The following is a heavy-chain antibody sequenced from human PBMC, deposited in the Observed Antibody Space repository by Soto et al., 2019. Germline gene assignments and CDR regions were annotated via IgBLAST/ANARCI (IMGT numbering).Heavy chain of an antibody. Sequence: XESLQLSCAASGFTFSSYAMSWVRQAPGKGLEWVSAISGSGGSTYYADSVKGRFTISRDNSKNTLYLQMNSLRAEDTAVYYCAKVEGFEDFWSGYPTRYYFDYWGQGTLVTVSS. D-gene: IGHD3-3*01. J-gene: IGHJ4*02. CDR3: AKVEGFEDFWSGYPTRYYFDY. V-gene: IGHV3-23*01. CDR1: GFTFSSYA. CDR2: ISGSGGST.